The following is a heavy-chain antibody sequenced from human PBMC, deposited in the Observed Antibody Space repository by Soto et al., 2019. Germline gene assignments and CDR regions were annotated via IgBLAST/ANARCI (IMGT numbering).Heavy chain of an antibody. J-gene: IGHJ4*02. CDR2: IYSGGST. CDR1: GFTVSNYY. Sequence: GGSLRLSCAASGFTVSNYYMSWVRQAPGKGLEWVSVIYSGGSTYYADSVKGRFTISRDNSKNTLYLQMNSLRAEDTAVYYCATAVAATSGAFDYWGQGTLVTVSS. V-gene: IGHV3-66*01. CDR3: ATAVAATSGAFDY. D-gene: IGHD5-12*01.